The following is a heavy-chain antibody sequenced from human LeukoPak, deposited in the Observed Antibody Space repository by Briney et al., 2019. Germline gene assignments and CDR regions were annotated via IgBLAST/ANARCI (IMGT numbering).Heavy chain of an antibody. D-gene: IGHD3-3*01. Sequence: ASVKVSCKASGYTFTGYYMHWVRQAPGQGLEWMGRINPNSGGTNYAQKFQGRVTITRATSISTAYMELSRLTSDDTAVYYCARDNSRITIFGVVIIRRPMDVWGKGTTVTVSS. CDR1: GYTFTGYY. V-gene: IGHV1-2*06. CDR3: ARDNSRITIFGVVIIRRPMDV. CDR2: INPNSGGT. J-gene: IGHJ6*03.